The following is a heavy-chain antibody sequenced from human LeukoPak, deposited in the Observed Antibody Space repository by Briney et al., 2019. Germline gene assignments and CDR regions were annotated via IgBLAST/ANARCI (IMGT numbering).Heavy chain of an antibody. Sequence: SETLSLTCTVSGGSISSYYWNWIRQSPGKGLEWIGYIYYTGSTNYNPSLRSRVTISVDTAKNQFSLKLSSVNAADTAVYYCARKTNDWFDPWGQGTLVTVSS. J-gene: IGHJ5*02. CDR2: IYYTGST. CDR3: ARKTNDWFDP. D-gene: IGHD2-8*01. CDR1: GGSISSYY. V-gene: IGHV4-59*01.